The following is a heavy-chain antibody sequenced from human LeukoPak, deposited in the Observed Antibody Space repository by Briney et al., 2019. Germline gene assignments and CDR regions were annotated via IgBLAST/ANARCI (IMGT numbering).Heavy chain of an antibody. CDR2: ITRSGSAK. CDR3: AEDQPVFGGRDCLLFDI. V-gene: IGHV3-23*01. CDR1: GFTFSTFA. D-gene: IGHD3-16*01. Sequence: PGGSLRLSCAASGFTFSTFAMMWARQSPGKGLEWLSTITRSGSAKYYADSVKGRLTTSRDNSKNTLYLQMDSLSGEDTALFYCAEDQPVFGGRDCLLFDIWGQGTLVTVSS. J-gene: IGHJ4*02.